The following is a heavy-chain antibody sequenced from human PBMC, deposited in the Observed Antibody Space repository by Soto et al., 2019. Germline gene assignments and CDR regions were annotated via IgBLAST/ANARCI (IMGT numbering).Heavy chain of an antibody. Sequence: ASVKVSCKASGYTFTGYYMHWVRQAPGQGLEWMGWINPNSGGTNYAQKFQGRVTMTRDTSISTAYMELSRLRSDDTAVYYCPRDRTTVTSENAYDFWGTGKRLTVSS. J-gene: IGHJ3*01. D-gene: IGHD4-4*01. CDR3: PRDRTTVTSENAYDF. V-gene: IGHV1-2*02. CDR1: GYTFTGYY. CDR2: INPNSGGT.